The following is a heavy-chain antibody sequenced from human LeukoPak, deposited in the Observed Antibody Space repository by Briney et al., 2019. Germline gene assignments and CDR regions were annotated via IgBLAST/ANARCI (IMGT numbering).Heavy chain of an antibody. CDR3: ARDLGIVGADY. D-gene: IGHD1-26*01. Sequence: GGSLRLSCAASGFTFSTYSMNWVRQALGKGLEWVSSISSNSSYIYYADSVKGRFTISRDNAKNSLYLQMNCLRAEDTAVYYCARDLGIVGADYWGQGTLVTVSS. V-gene: IGHV3-21*01. CDR2: ISSNSSYI. CDR1: GFTFSTYS. J-gene: IGHJ4*02.